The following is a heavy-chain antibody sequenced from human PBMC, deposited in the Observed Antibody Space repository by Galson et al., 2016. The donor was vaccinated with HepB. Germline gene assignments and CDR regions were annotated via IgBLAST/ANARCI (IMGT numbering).Heavy chain of an antibody. CDR3: AMVGQQVVDNGSY. D-gene: IGHD6-13*01. J-gene: IGHJ4*02. CDR2: IKQDGSEK. V-gene: IGHV3-7*04. CDR1: GFSFSSLW. Sequence: SLRLSCAASGFSFSSLWMSWVRQAPGKGLEWVANIKQDGSEKYYVDSVKGRFTISRDNAKNSLYLQMNSLRAEDTAVYYCAMVGQQVVDNGSYWGQGTLVTVSS.